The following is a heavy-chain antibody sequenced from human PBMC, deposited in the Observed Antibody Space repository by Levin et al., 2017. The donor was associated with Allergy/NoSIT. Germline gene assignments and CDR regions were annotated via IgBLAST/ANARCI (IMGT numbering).Heavy chain of an antibody. CDR3: ARVAGYSYGYYFDY. CDR1: GGSISSGGYS. D-gene: IGHD5-18*01. V-gene: IGHV4-30-2*01. CDR2: IYLSGST. Sequence: SQTLSLTCAVSGGSISSGGYSWSWIRQPPGKGLEWIGNIYLSGSTNDNPSLKSRVTMSVASSKNQFSLKLSYVTAADTAVYYCARVAGYSYGYYFDYWGPGTLVTVSS. J-gene: IGHJ4*02.